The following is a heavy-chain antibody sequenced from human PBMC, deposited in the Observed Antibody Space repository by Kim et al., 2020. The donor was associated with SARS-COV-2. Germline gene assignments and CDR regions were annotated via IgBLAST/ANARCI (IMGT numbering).Heavy chain of an antibody. CDR3: AKGDYYDTTDLDY. V-gene: IGHV3-23*01. Sequence: GGSLRLSCAASGFTFSNYAMGWVRQAPGKGLEWVSATSKSGDNTHYADSVKGRFTISRDNSKNTVYLQMNSLRAEDTALYYCAKGDYYDTTDLDYWGQGTLVTVSS. CDR2: TSKSGDNT. CDR1: GFTFSNYA. J-gene: IGHJ4*02. D-gene: IGHD3-22*01.